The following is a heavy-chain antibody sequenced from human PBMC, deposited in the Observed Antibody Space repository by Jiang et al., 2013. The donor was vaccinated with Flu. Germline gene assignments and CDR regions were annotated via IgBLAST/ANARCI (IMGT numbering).Heavy chain of an antibody. CDR1: GYTFTSYA. V-gene: IGHV7-4-1*02. Sequence: SVKVSCKASGYTFTSYAMNWMRQAPGQGLEWMGWINTNTGNPRYGQGFTGRFVFSLDTSVSTAYLEISSLQAEDTAVYYCARAGRAGSSGWYDYFEYWGQGTLVTVSS. J-gene: IGHJ4*02. CDR2: INTNTGNP. D-gene: IGHD6-19*01. CDR3: ARAGRAGSSGWYDYFEY.